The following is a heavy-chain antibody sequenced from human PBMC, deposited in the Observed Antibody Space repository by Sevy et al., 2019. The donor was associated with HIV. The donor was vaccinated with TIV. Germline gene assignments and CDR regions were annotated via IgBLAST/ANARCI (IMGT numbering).Heavy chain of an antibody. CDR2: LKSKASGGTL. CDR1: GFTFGDYA. Sequence: CLRLSCAASGFTFGDYAMNWVRQAPGKGLEWMAFLKSKASGGTLHHAASVQGRFTISRDDSRNIAYLQMNDVKTEDSVVYYCTRRKGDQSIFDYWGQGALVTVSS. CDR3: TRRKGDQSIFDY. V-gene: IGHV3-49*04. D-gene: IGHD6-25*01. J-gene: IGHJ4*02.